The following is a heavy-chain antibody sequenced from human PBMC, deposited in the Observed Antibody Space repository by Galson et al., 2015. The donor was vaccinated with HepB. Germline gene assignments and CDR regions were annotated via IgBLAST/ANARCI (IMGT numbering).Heavy chain of an antibody. V-gene: IGHV3-7*03. D-gene: IGHD5-12*01. CDR2: IKQDGSEK. Sequence: SLRLSCAASGFTFSSYWMSWVRQAPGKGLEWVANIKQDGSEKYYVDSVKGRFTISRDNAKNSLYLQMNSLRAEDTAVYYCARVPQTVDIVARGYFDYWGQGTLVTVSS. CDR1: GFTFSSYW. CDR3: ARVPQTVDIVARGYFDY. J-gene: IGHJ4*02.